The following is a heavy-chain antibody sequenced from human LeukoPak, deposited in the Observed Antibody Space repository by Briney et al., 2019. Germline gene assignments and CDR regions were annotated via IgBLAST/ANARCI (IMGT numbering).Heavy chain of an antibody. CDR1: GGSISSYY. Sequence: SETLSLTCTVSGGSISSYYWSWIRQPAGKGLEWIGRIYTSGSTNYNPSLKSRVTMSVDTSKNQFSLELSSVTAADTAVYYCARDQGAKSIAARSLTNWFDPWGQGTLVTVSS. J-gene: IGHJ5*02. D-gene: IGHD6-6*01. CDR2: IYTSGST. V-gene: IGHV4-4*07. CDR3: ARDQGAKSIAARSLTNWFDP.